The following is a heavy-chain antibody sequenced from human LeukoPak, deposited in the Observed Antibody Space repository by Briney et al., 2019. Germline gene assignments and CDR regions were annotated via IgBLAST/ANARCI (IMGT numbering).Heavy chain of an antibody. D-gene: IGHD2-2*01. CDR1: GGSISSSSYY. CDR3: ARRGRGYCSNTSCPAGVFDY. Sequence: PSETLSLTCTVSGGSISSSSYYWGWIRQPPGKGLEWIGSIYYSGSTYYNPSLKSRVTISVDTSKNQFSLKLSSVTAADTAVYYCARRGRGYCSNTSCPAGVFDYWGQGTLVTVSS. CDR2: IYYSGST. V-gene: IGHV4-39*01. J-gene: IGHJ4*02.